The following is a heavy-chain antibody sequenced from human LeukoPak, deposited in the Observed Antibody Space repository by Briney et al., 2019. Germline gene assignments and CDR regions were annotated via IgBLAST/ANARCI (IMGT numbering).Heavy chain of an antibody. D-gene: IGHD4-17*01. CDR1: GFTVTSNY. V-gene: IGHV3-66*01. J-gene: IGHJ4*02. CDR2: IYSGGTT. CDR3: ASRLTSGY. Sequence: GGSLRLSCVVSGFTVTSNYMSWVRQAPGKGLEWVSVIYSGGTTNYADSVKGRFTVYRDNSKNTLYLQMNSLRAEDTAVYYCASRLTSGYWGQGTLVTVSS.